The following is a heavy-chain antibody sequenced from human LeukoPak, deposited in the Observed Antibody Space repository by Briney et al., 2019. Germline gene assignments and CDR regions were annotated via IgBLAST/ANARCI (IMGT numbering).Heavy chain of an antibody. CDR3: ASGFMGYDRSGYYDDAFDI. V-gene: IGHV1-2*02. CDR1: GYTFTDYY. Sequence: GASVKVSCKASGYTFTDYYMHWVRQAPGQGLEWMGWINPNSGVTNYAQKFQGRVAMTRDTSISTAYMELSRLRSDDTAVYYCASGFMGYDRSGYYDDAFDIWGQGTTVTVSS. D-gene: IGHD3-22*01. CDR2: INPNSGVT. J-gene: IGHJ3*02.